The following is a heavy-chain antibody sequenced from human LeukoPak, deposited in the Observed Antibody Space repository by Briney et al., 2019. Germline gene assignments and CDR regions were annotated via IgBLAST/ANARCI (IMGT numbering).Heavy chain of an antibody. CDR3: ARDRSGYSYFDY. Sequence: SETLSLTCTVSGVSISSGGYWSWIRQHPGKGLEWIGYIYYSETTYYNPSFKGRVTISVDTSKNQFSLELSSVTAADTAVYYCARDRSGYSYFDYWGQGTLVTVSS. J-gene: IGHJ4*02. CDR1: GVSISSGGY. D-gene: IGHD3-3*01. V-gene: IGHV4-31*03. CDR2: IYYSETT.